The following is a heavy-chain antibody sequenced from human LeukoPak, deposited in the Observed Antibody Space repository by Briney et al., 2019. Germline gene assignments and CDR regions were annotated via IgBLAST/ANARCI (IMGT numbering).Heavy chain of an antibody. CDR2: INPKSGGT. J-gene: IGHJ4*02. D-gene: IGHD6-19*01. CDR3: ARDRSSGWYDPFDY. CDR1: GYTFTGYY. V-gene: IGHV1-2*02. Sequence: ASVKVSCKASGYTFTGYYMHWVRQAPGQGLEWMGWINPKSGGTNYAQKFQGRVTMTRDTSISTAYMELSRLRSDDTAVYYCARDRSSGWYDPFDYWGQGTLVTVSS.